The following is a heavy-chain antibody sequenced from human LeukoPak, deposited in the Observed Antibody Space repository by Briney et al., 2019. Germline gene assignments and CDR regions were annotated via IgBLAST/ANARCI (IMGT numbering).Heavy chain of an antibody. CDR1: GFTFSSYA. CDR3: ARTIYYYESTSYFSDAFDV. Sequence: GGSLRLSCAASGFTFSSYAMSWVRQAPGKGLDWVSSISPTSAYIYYQDSVKGRFTISRDDAKNSLYLEMDSLRAEDTAVYYCARTIYYYESTSYFSDAFDVWGQGIMVTVSS. J-gene: IGHJ3*01. D-gene: IGHD3-22*01. V-gene: IGHV3-21*01. CDR2: ISPTSAYI.